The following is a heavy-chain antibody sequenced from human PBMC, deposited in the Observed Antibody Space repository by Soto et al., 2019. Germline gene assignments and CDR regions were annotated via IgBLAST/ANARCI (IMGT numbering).Heavy chain of an antibody. V-gene: IGHV3-33*01. Sequence: SPRLSRGASGFTLSSYCLHWGPQAPGKGLEWVAVIWYDGSNKYYADSVKGRFTISRDKSKNTLYLQMNSLRAEDTAVYYCARGGRWLQLRALFDYWGQGTLVTVSS. CDR2: IWYDGSNK. D-gene: IGHD5-12*01. CDR1: GFTLSSYC. CDR3: ARGGRWLQLRALFDY. J-gene: IGHJ4*02.